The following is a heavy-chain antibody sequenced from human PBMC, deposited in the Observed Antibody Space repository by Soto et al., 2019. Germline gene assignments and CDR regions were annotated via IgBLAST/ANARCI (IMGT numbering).Heavy chain of an antibody. J-gene: IGHJ6*02. CDR1: GYTFTSYG. V-gene: IGHV1-18*01. D-gene: IGHD4-4*01. CDR2: ISGDNGKT. Sequence: QVQLVQSGGEVRKPGASVTVSCKASGYTFTSYGISWVRQAPGQGLEWMGWISGDNGKTNYAQKVQDRVTMTTDTSTSTVYLELRSLRFVETAVYYCAREGDVTYYFYGIDVWGQGTTVTVSS. CDR3: AREGDVTYYFYGIDV.